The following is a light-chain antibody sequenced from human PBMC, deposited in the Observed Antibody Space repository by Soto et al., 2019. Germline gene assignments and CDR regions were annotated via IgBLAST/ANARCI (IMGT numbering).Light chain of an antibody. J-gene: IGKJ5*01. Sequence: EIVLTQSPGTLSLSPGETATLSCRASQSVRSYLAWYQQRPGQAPRLLIYGASNRATGIPARFSGSGSGTDFTLTITSLEPEDFAVYYCQQRSNWPPLTFGQGTRLEIK. V-gene: IGKV3-11*01. CDR1: QSVRSY. CDR3: QQRSNWPPLT. CDR2: GAS.